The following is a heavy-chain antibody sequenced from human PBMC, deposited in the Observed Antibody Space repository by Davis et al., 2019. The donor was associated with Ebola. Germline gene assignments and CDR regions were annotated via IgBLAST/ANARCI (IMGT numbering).Heavy chain of an antibody. CDR2: IRQDGSEK. V-gene: IGHV3-7*03. Sequence: PGGSLRLSCAASTFKFGNFWMSWVRQAPGKGLEWVANIRQDGSEKYYVDSVKGRFTISRDNAKNLLYLQMNSLRAEDTANYYCARERLTTSGYYLDYWGQGTPVTVSS. CDR1: TFKFGNFW. J-gene: IGHJ4*02. D-gene: IGHD3-22*01. CDR3: ARERLTTSGYYLDY.